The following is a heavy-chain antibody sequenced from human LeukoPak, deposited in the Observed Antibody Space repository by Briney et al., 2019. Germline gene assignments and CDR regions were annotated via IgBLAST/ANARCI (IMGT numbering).Heavy chain of an antibody. CDR3: AKHEGAVAGYFDY. D-gene: IGHD6-19*01. Sequence: GGSLRLSCAASGFTFSSYAMSWVRQAPGKGLEWVSAISGSGGSTYYADSVKGRLTISRDNSKNTLYLQMNSLRAEDTAVYYCAKHEGAVAGYFDYWGQETLVTVSS. CDR2: ISGSGGST. J-gene: IGHJ4*02. V-gene: IGHV3-23*01. CDR1: GFTFSSYA.